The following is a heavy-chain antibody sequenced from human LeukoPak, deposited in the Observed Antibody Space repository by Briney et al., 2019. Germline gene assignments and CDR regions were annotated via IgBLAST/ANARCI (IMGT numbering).Heavy chain of an antibody. J-gene: IGHJ4*02. CDR3: AKEIAGGDYGRYYFDY. Sequence: GGSLRLSCAASGFPFSSYAMSWVRQAPGKGREGVTAISGSGGSTYYADSVKGRFTISRDNSKNTLYLQMNSLRAEDTAVYYCAKEIAGGDYGRYYFDYWGQGTLVTVSS. V-gene: IGHV3-23*01. CDR1: GFPFSSYA. CDR2: ISGSGGST. D-gene: IGHD4-17*01.